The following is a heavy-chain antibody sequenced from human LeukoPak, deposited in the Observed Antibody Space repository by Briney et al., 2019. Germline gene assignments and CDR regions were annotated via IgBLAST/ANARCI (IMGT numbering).Heavy chain of an antibody. Sequence: SVKLSCKVSGYTLTEVSMHWVRQAPGKGVERRGGFDPEDGETIYAQKFQGRVTITEDTSTDTASMELSSLRSEDTAVYYCATGLYFDWLVAFDIWGQGTMVTVSS. CDR2: FDPEDGET. CDR1: GYTLTEVS. V-gene: IGHV1-24*01. D-gene: IGHD3-9*01. CDR3: ATGLYFDWLVAFDI. J-gene: IGHJ3*02.